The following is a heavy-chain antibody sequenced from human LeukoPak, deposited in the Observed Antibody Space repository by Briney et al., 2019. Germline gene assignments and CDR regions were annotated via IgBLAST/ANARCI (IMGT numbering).Heavy chain of an antibody. D-gene: IGHD2/OR15-2a*01. CDR1: GYTFTSYA. J-gene: IGHJ5*02. Sequence: EASVTVSCKASGYTFTSYAMHWVGQAPGQRLEWMGWINAGNGNTKYSQKFQGRVTITRDTSASTAYMELSSLRSEDTAVYYCARSYYAPNWFDPWGQGTLVTVSS. CDR3: ARSYYAPNWFDP. CDR2: INAGNGNT. V-gene: IGHV1-3*01.